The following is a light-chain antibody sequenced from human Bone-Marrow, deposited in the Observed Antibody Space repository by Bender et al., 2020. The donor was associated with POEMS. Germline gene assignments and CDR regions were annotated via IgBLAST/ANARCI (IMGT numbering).Light chain of an antibody. V-gene: IGLV2-23*02. CDR2: DVS. CDR1: SSDIGGYNY. CDR3: CSYADSSTLV. J-gene: IGLJ1*01. Sequence: QSALTQPASVSGSPGQSITISCTGTSSDIGGYNYVSWYQQYPGKAPKVMIYDVSHRPSGVSDRFSGSKSGYTASLTISGLQAEDEADYYCCSYADSSTLVFGTGTKVTVL.